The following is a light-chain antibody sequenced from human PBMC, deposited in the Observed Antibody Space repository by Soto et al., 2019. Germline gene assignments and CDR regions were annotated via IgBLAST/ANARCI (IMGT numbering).Light chain of an antibody. CDR3: QQYSTFWT. Sequence: DVQMTQSPSTLSASVGDRGTITCRASQSVSSWLAWYQQKPGKAPELLIYDVSNLQSGVPSRFSGSGSRTKFTLTISSLQPDDVATYYCQQYSTFWTFGQGTKVDIK. CDR1: QSVSSW. V-gene: IGKV1-5*01. CDR2: DVS. J-gene: IGKJ1*01.